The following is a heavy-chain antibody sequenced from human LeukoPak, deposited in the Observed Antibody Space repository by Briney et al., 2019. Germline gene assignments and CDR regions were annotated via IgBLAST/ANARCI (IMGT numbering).Heavy chain of an antibody. J-gene: IGHJ4*02. D-gene: IGHD4-17*01. CDR2: IYHSGST. CDR1: GYSISSGYY. Sequence: PSETLSLTCTVSGYSISSGYYWGWIRQPPGKGLEWIGSIYHSGSTYYNPSLKSRVTISVDTSKNQFSLKLSSVTAADTAVYYCARVRSTVTYQWGQGTLVTVSS. V-gene: IGHV4-38-2*02. CDR3: ARVRSTVTYQ.